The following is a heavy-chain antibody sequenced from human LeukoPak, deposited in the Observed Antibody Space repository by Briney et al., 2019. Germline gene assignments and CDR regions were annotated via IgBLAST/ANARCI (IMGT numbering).Heavy chain of an antibody. CDR2: IYYSGST. Sequence: SETLSLTCTVSGGSISSYYWSWIRQPPGKGLEWIGYIYYSGSTNYNPSLKSRVTISVDTSKSQFSLKLTSVAAADTAVYYCARQTTVTHIDYWGQGTLVTVSS. D-gene: IGHD4-17*01. CDR3: ARQTTVTHIDY. J-gene: IGHJ4*02. V-gene: IGHV4-59*08. CDR1: GGSISSYY.